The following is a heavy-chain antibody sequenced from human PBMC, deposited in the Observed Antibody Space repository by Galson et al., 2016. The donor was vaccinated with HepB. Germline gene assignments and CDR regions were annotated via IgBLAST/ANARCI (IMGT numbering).Heavy chain of an antibody. CDR1: GFSLSTTGVG. Sequence: PALVTPTQTLTLTCTFSGFSLSTTGVGVGWFRQPPGRALEWLALIYWNDGKRYSPSLESKLSISKDTANNRVVLSINNVDPMDTATYFCARRAILPAASERFDPWGQGALVTVSS. J-gene: IGHJ5*02. CDR3: ARRAILPAASERFDP. V-gene: IGHV2-5*01. D-gene: IGHD2-2*02. CDR2: IYWNDGK.